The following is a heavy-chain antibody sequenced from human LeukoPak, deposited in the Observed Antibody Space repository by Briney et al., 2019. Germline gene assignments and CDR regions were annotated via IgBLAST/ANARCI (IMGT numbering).Heavy chain of an antibody. CDR3: ARGRGIAALHYFDY. D-gene: IGHD6-13*01. V-gene: IGHV4-34*01. Sequence: PSQTLSLTCAVYGGSFSGYYWSWIRQPPGKGLEWIGEINHSGGTNYNPSLKSRVTISVDTSKNQFSLKLSSVTAADTAVYYCARGRGIAALHYFDYWGQGTLVTVSS. J-gene: IGHJ4*02. CDR1: GGSFSGYY. CDR2: INHSGGT.